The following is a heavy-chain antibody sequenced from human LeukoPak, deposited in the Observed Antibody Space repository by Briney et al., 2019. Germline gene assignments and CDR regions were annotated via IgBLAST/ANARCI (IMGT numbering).Heavy chain of an antibody. V-gene: IGHV4-4*07. J-gene: IGHJ4*02. D-gene: IGHD2/OR15-2a*01. CDR1: GGSIRSYY. Sequence: WETLSLTCDVSGGSIRSYYWGWVRQPAGKGLEWIGRIYTTGTPTFNPSLKSRLTMSVDTSKNQFSLNLTSVTAADTAVYFCARQGYTAAYYFLGFWSPGTLVTVSS. CDR3: ARQGYTAAYYFLGF. CDR2: IYTTGTP.